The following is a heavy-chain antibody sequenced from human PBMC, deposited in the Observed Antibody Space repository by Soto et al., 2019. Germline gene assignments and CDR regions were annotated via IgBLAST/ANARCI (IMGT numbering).Heavy chain of an antibody. CDR2: IYYSGST. Sequence: PSETLSLTCTVSGGSISSSSYYWGWIRQPPGKGLEWIGSIYYSGSTYYNPSLKSRVTISVDTSKKQYSLKLSSVTAADTAVYYCAVAGYSSSWYGYYFDYWGQGTLVTVSS. CDR3: AVAGYSSSWYGYYFDY. CDR1: GGSISSSSYY. D-gene: IGHD6-13*01. J-gene: IGHJ4*02. V-gene: IGHV4-39*01.